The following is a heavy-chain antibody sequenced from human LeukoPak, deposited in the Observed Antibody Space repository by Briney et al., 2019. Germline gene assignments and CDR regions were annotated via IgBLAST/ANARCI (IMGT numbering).Heavy chain of an antibody. CDR1: GYTFTGYY. J-gene: IGHJ6*02. CDR3: ARANTRIGSGSYFYYYYGMDV. Sequence: ASVTVSCTASGYTFTGYYMHWVRQAPGQGLEWMGWINPNSGGTNYAQKFQGRVTMTRDTSISTAYMELSRLRSDDTAVYYCARANTRIGSGSYFYYYYGMDVWGQGTTVTVSS. D-gene: IGHD3-10*01. CDR2: INPNSGGT. V-gene: IGHV1-2*02.